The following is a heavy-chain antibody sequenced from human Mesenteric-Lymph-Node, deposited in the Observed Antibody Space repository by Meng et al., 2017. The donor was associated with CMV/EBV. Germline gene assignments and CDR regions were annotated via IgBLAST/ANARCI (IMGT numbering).Heavy chain of an antibody. D-gene: IGHD3-16*01. J-gene: IGHJ5*02. Sequence: ASGLTFSNAWMSWVRQAPGKGLEWVGRIKSKTDGGTTDYAAPVKGRFTISRDDSKNTLYLQMNSLKTEDTAVYYCARELGGRLWFAPWGQGTLVTVSS. CDR1: GLTFSNAW. CDR3: ARELGGRLWFAP. CDR2: IKSKTDGGTT. V-gene: IGHV3-15*01.